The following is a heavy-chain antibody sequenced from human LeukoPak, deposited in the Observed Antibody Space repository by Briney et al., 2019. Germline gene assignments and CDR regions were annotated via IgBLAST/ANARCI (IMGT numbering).Heavy chain of an antibody. CDR2: ISGSGGGT. Sequence: PGGSLRLSCAASGFTFSTSAMSWVRQSPGKGLEWVSTISGSGGGTFYADSVKGRFTISRDNSKNTLFLQTNSLRAEDTAIYYCAKDRSSSTSCSNYWGRGTLVTVSS. CDR3: AKDRSSSTSCSNY. J-gene: IGHJ4*02. V-gene: IGHV3-23*01. D-gene: IGHD2-2*01. CDR1: GFTFSTSA.